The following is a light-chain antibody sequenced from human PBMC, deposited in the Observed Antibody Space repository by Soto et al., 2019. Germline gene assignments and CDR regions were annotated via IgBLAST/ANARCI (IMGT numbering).Light chain of an antibody. Sequence: DIVMTQSPDSLAVSLGERATINCKSSQSVLYSSNNKNYLAWYQQKPGQPPKLLIYWASTRESGVPDRFSGSGYETDFTLTISSLQAEDVAVYYCQQYYSTPPTFGPGTKVDIK. V-gene: IGKV4-1*01. CDR1: QSVLYSSNNKNY. CDR2: WAS. CDR3: QQYYSTPPT. J-gene: IGKJ3*01.